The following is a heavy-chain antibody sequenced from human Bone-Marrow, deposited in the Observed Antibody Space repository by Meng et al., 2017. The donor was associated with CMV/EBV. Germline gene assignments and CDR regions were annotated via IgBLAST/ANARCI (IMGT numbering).Heavy chain of an antibody. V-gene: IGHV4-38-2*02. CDR1: GYSISSGYY. CDR3: ARDLPSNYYYGMDV. J-gene: IGHJ6*02. Sequence: SETLSLSCTVSGYSISSGYYWGWIRQPPGKGLEWIGSIYHSGSTYYNPSLKSRVTISVDTSKNQFSLKLSSVTAADTAVYYCARDLPSNYYYGMDVWGQGTTVTVSS. CDR2: IYHSGST.